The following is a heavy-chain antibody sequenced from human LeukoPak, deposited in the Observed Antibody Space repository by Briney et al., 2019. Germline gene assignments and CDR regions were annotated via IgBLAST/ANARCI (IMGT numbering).Heavy chain of an antibody. D-gene: IGHD1-14*01. Sequence: PSETLSLTCTVSGGSISSYYWSWIRQPPRKGLEWIGYVFYSGSINYNPSLQSRVTVSLDTSKNQFSLKLTSVTAADTAMYYCATTDGREPFWGQGTLVTVSS. CDR1: GGSISSYY. CDR3: ATTDGREPF. CDR2: VFYSGSI. J-gene: IGHJ4*02. V-gene: IGHV4-59*12.